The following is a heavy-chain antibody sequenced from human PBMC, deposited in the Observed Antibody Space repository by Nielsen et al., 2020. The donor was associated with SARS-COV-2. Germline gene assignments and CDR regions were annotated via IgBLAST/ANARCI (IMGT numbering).Heavy chain of an antibody. V-gene: IGHV3-53*01. CDR3: ARNPITSEYYDTSSYHPNWFDP. CDR2: TYDDGTT. Sequence: VRQMPGKGLDWVSLTYDDGTTYYADSVKGRFTISRDNSMNTLYLQMNNLRAEDTALYHCARNPITSEYYDTSSYHPNWFDPWGQGTLVTVSS. J-gene: IGHJ5*02. D-gene: IGHD3-22*01.